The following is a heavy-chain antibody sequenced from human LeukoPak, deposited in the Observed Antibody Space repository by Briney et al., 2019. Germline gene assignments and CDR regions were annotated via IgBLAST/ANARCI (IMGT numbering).Heavy chain of an antibody. V-gene: IGHV3-74*01. CDR1: GFTFSSYW. J-gene: IGHJ6*04. CDR2: INSYGSST. D-gene: IGHD3-9*01. Sequence: GGSLRLSCAASGFTFSSYWMHWVRQAPGKGLVWVSRINSYGSSTSYADSVKGRFTISRDNAKNTLYLQMNSLRAEDTAVYYCARGNYDILTGSGNYYYGMDVWGKGTTVTVSS. CDR3: ARGNYDILTGSGNYYYGMDV.